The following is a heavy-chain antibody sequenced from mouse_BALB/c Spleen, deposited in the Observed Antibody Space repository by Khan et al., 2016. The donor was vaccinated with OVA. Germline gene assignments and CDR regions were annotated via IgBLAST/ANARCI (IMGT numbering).Heavy chain of an antibody. CDR2: IYPGSGNT. Sequence: QVQLKESGAELVRPGTSVNISCKASGDAFTNYWLGWVKQRPGHGLEWIGDIYPGSGNTYYNEKLKGKVTLTADKSSSTAYLQLINLTSEDSAVYFCARWGMDSWGQGTLVTVSS. J-gene: IGHJ4*01. CDR3: ARWGMDS. CDR1: GDAFTNYW. V-gene: IGHV1-63*01.